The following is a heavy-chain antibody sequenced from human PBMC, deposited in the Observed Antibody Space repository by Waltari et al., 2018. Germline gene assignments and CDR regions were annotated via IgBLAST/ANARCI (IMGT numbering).Heavy chain of an antibody. Sequence: QVQLQESGPGLVKPSETLSLTCAVSGYSISSGYYWGWIRQPPGKGLEWIGSIYHSGSTYYNPSLNSRVTISVDTSKNQFSLKLSSVTAADTAVYYCARPAYSSGWYWDYWGQGTLVTVSS. CDR2: IYHSGST. D-gene: IGHD6-19*01. CDR3: ARPAYSSGWYWDY. V-gene: IGHV4-38-2*01. J-gene: IGHJ4*02. CDR1: GYSISSGYY.